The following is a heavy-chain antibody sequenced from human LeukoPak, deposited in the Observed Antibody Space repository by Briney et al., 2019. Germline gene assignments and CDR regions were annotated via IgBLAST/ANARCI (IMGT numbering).Heavy chain of an antibody. CDR2: ISSSGSTI. V-gene: IGHV3-48*03. CDR3: ARRRGSGSSD. D-gene: IGHD3-10*01. Sequence: GGSLRLSCAASGFTFSSYEMNWVRQAPGKGLEWVSYISSSGSTIYYADSVKGRFTISRDNAKNSLYLQMNSLRAEDTAVYYCARRRGSGSSDWGQGTMVTVSS. J-gene: IGHJ3*01. CDR1: GFTFSSYE.